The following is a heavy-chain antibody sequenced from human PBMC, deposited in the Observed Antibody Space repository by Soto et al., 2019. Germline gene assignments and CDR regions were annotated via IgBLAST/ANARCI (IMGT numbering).Heavy chain of an antibody. CDR2: IYYSGST. V-gene: IGHV4-39*02. D-gene: IGHD6-19*01. Sequence: QLQLQESGPGLVKPSETLSLTCTVSGGSISSSSYYWGWIRQPPGKGLEWIGSIYYSGSTYYNPSLKSRVTISVDTSKNQFSLKLSSVTAADTAVYYCARERPQWLVLSGPFDYWGQGTLVTVSS. CDR1: GGSISSSSYY. J-gene: IGHJ4*02. CDR3: ARERPQWLVLSGPFDY.